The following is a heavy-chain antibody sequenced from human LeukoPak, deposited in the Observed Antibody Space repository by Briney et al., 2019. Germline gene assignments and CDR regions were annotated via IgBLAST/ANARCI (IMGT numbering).Heavy chain of an antibody. J-gene: IGHJ6*02. Sequence: GGSLRLSCAASGFTFSSYPMTWVRQAPGKGLEWVAVISYDGSNKYYADSVKGRFTISRDNSKNTLYLQMNSLRAEDTAVYYCAKAPGGYDYYGMDVWGQGTTVTVSS. V-gene: IGHV3-30*18. CDR1: GFTFSSYP. D-gene: IGHD4-23*01. CDR3: AKAPGGYDYYGMDV. CDR2: ISYDGSNK.